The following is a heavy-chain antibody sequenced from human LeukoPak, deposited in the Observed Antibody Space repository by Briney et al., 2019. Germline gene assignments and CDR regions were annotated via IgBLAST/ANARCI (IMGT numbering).Heavy chain of an antibody. CDR1: GGSISSYY. J-gene: IGHJ4*02. V-gene: IGHV4-59*12. Sequence: SETLSLTCTVSGGSISSYYWSWIRQPPGKGLEWIGYIYYSGSTNYNPSLKSRVTISVDKSKNQFSLKLSSVTAADTAVYYCASSHVDTVNDYWGQGTLVTVSS. D-gene: IGHD5-18*01. CDR3: ASSHVDTVNDY. CDR2: IYYSGST.